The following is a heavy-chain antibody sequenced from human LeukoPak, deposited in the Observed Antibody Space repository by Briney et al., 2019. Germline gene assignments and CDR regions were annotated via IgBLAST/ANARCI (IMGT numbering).Heavy chain of an antibody. CDR3: ARELANSRSSEGPPGY. V-gene: IGHV1-46*01. CDR1: GYTFTSYY. D-gene: IGHD6-6*01. CDR2: INPSGGST. J-gene: IGHJ4*02. Sequence: ASVKVSCKASGYTFTSYYMHWVRQAPGQGLGWMGIINPSGGSTSYAQKFQGRVTMTRDMSTSTVYMELSSLRSEDTAVYYCARELANSRSSEGPPGYWGQGTLVTVSS.